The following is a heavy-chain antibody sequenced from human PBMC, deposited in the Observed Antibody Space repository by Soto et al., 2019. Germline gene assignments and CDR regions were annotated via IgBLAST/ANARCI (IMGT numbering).Heavy chain of an antibody. Sequence: QDQLVQSGVEVKKPGASVKVSCKASGYSFTNYGITWVRQAPGQGFEWMGWISAYNGNTNYAQKFQGRVTLTTDASTGTAYLELRSLRSYDTAVYYCARDRGVAPPVAGNTHYYYYMDVWGKGTTVTVSS. CDR3: ARDRGVAPPVAGNTHYYYYMDV. J-gene: IGHJ6*03. V-gene: IGHV1-18*01. CDR2: ISAYNGNT. CDR1: GYSFTNYG. D-gene: IGHD6-19*01.